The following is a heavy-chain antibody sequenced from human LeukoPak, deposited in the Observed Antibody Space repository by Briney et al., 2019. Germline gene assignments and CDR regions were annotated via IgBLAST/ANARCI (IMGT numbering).Heavy chain of an antibody. CDR3: ARVLGARSYGSGTHYFDY. CDR2: IYTGGIP. CDR1: GFSVTSNY. Sequence: GGSLRLSCTASGFSVTSNYMSWVRQAPGKGLEWVSVIYTGGIPYYADSVKGRLTISRDNSKNTVYLQMSSLRAEDTAVYYCARVLGARSYGSGTHYFDYWGRGTLVTVSS. J-gene: IGHJ4*02. V-gene: IGHV3-66*01. D-gene: IGHD3-10*01.